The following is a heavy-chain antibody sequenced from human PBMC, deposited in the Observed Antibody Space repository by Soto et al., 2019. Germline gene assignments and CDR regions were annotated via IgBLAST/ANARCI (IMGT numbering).Heavy chain of an antibody. Sequence: EERLVESGGGLVQPGGSLRLSCAASGFTFSSYWMTWVRQAPGKGLEWVANIKKDESKKSYLDSVRGRFTISRDNAKNSLYLQMDSLTAEDTALYYCARDVSPGSSSWYFDAFDLWGQGRMVTVSS. CDR2: IKKDESKK. CDR3: ARDVSPGSSSWYFDAFDL. J-gene: IGHJ3*01. V-gene: IGHV3-7*05. D-gene: IGHD6-13*01. CDR1: GFTFSSYW.